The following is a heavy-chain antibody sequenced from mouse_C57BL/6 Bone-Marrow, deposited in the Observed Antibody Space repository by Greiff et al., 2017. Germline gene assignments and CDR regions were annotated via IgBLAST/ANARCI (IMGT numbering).Heavy chain of an antibody. CDR2: IDPENGDT. CDR1: GFNIKDDY. V-gene: IGHV14-4*01. D-gene: IGHD1-1*01. Sequence: EVQLQQSGAELVRPGASVKLSCTASGFNIKDDYMNWVKQRPEQGLEWIGWIDPENGDTEYASKFQGKATITADTSSNTAYLQLSSLTSEDTAVYYCTPRITTVVAPRFAYWGQGTLVTVSA. CDR3: TPRITTVVAPRFAY. J-gene: IGHJ3*01.